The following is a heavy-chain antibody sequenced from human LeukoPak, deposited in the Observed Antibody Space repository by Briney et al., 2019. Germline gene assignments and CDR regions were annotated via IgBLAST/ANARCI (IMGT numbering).Heavy chain of an antibody. CDR3: ARDSRNFLGTQYYFDY. V-gene: IGHV4-59*01. CDR2: IYYSGST. Sequence: PSETLSLTCTVSGGSISSYYWSWIRQPPGKGLKWIGYIYYSGSTNYNPSLKSRVTISVDTSKNQFSLKLSSVTAADTAVYYCARDSRNFLGTQYYFDYWGQGTLVTVSS. J-gene: IGHJ4*02. CDR1: GGSISSYY. D-gene: IGHD3-9*01.